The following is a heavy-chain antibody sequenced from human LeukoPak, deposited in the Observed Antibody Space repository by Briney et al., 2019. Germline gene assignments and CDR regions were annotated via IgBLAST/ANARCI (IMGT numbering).Heavy chain of an antibody. CDR1: GFTFSSYA. J-gene: IGHJ4*02. CDR2: ISDSGTHI. CDR3: AKDRDGYNPDY. V-gene: IGHV3-23*01. Sequence: PGASLRLSCAASGFTFSSYAMSWVRQAPGEGLEWVSSISDSGTHIYYADSVKGRFTISRDNSKNTVYLQMNSLRAEDTAVYYCAKDRDGYNPDYWGQGTLVSVSS. D-gene: IGHD5-24*01.